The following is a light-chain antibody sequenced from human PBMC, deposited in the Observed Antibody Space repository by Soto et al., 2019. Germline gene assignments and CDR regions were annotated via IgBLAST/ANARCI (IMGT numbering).Light chain of an antibody. Sequence: QSALTQPASVSGSPGQSITISSTGTSSDVGFYNYVSWYQQHPGKAPKLMIYEVNNRPSGVSNRFSGSKSGNTASLTISGLQAEDDADYYCSSFTTSSTYVFGTGTKLTVL. J-gene: IGLJ1*01. CDR3: SSFTTSSTYV. V-gene: IGLV2-14*01. CDR1: SSDVGFYNY. CDR2: EVN.